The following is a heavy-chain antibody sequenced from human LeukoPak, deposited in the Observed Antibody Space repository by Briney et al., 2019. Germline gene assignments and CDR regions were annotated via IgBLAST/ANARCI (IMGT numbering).Heavy chain of an antibody. D-gene: IGHD2-2*01. CDR1: GFTFSSYG. V-gene: IGHV3-30*03. CDR3: ARTRSSTSWYVDY. J-gene: IGHJ4*02. CDR2: ISYDGSNK. Sequence: PGGSLRLSCAASGFTFSSYGMHWVRQAPGKGLEWVAVISYDGSNKYYADSVKGRFTISRDNSKNTLYLQMNSLRAEDTAVYYCARTRSSTSWYVDYWGQGTLVTVSS.